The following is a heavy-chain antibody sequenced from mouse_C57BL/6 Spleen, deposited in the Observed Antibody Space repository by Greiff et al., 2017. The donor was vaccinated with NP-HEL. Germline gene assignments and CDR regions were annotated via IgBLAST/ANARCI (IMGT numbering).Heavy chain of an antibody. V-gene: IGHV2-6*03. Sequence: VKVEESGPGLVAPSQSLSITCTVSGFSLTSYGVHWVRQPPGKGLEWLVVIWSDGSTTYNSALKSRLSISKDNSKSQVFLKMNSLQTDDTAMYYCARERGYYATAMDYWGQGTSVTVSS. D-gene: IGHD2-3*01. CDR2: IWSDGST. J-gene: IGHJ4*01. CDR1: GFSLTSYG. CDR3: ARERGYYATAMDY.